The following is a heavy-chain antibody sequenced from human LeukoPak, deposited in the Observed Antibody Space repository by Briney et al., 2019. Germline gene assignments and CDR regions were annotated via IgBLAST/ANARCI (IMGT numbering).Heavy chain of an antibody. V-gene: IGHV1-3*01. CDR1: GYTFISYG. J-gene: IGHJ4*02. CDR2: INAGNGDT. Sequence: ASVKVSCKASGYTFISYGIYWVRQAPGQRLEWMGWINAGNGDTKYSLKFQGRVTITRDTSASTAYMEVSSLRSEDTAVYYCARDQEGFDYWGQGTVVTVSS. CDR3: ARDQEGFDY.